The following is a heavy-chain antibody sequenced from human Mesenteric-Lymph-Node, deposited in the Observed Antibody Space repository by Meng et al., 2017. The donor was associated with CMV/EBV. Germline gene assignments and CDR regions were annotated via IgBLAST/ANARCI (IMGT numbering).Heavy chain of an antibody. CDR3: ARGYSSSWYYWFDP. CDR2: IYWNDVK. CDR1: GFSLNTIGVG. D-gene: IGHD6-13*01. J-gene: IGHJ5*02. Sequence: SGPTLVKPTQTLTMTCTFSGFSLNTIGVGVGWIRQPPGKAPEWLALIYWNDVKRYSPSLISRLTITKDSAKNLVLLTVTNMDPVDTATYYCARGYSSSWYYWFDPWGQGALVTVSS. V-gene: IGHV2-5*01.